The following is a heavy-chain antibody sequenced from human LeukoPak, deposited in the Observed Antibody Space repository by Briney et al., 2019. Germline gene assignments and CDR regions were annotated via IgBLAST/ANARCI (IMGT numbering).Heavy chain of an antibody. CDR3: ARAQTTGFGESIDY. CDR1: GYTFTSYG. V-gene: IGHV1-18*01. J-gene: IGHJ4*02. Sequence: ASVKVSCKTSGYTFTSYGVSWVRQAPGQGLEWMGWISVYNGNTVYAEKLQGRVTVTTDTSTTTAYMELRSLRSDDTAVYYCARAQTTGFGESIDYWGQGTLVTVSS. D-gene: IGHD3-10*01. CDR2: ISVYNGNT.